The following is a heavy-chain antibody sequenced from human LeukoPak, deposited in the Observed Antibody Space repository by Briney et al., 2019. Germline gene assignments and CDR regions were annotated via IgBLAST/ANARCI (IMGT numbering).Heavy chain of an antibody. CDR3: ARDGRYYDFWSGYQPFDY. V-gene: IGHV3-66*03. D-gene: IGHD3-3*01. J-gene: IGHJ4*02. CDR2: IYSSGST. CDR1: GFILSSYP. Sequence: GGSLRLSCVASGFILSSYPIQWVRRAPAKGLEWVSVIYSSGSTYYADSVQGRLTLSRDNFKNTLYLQMNSLRAEDTAVYYCARDGRYYDFWSGYQPFDYWGQGTLVTVSS.